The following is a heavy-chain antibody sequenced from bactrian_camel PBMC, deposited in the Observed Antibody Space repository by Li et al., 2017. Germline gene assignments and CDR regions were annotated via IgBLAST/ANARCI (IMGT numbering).Heavy chain of an antibody. CDR2: IDSSGTT. D-gene: IGHD2*01. Sequence: HVQLVESGGGSVQAGGSLKLSCAASRYVYNSWCMGWFRQAPGKEREGVAAIDSSGTTVYADAVKGRFTISHVNANNTLHLQMNSLKPEDTAVYYCAADLGWCGSRPLQREFRNWGQGTQVTVS. V-gene: IGHV3S53*01. CDR1: RYVYNSWC. J-gene: IGHJ4*01. CDR3: AADLGWCGSRPLQREFRN.